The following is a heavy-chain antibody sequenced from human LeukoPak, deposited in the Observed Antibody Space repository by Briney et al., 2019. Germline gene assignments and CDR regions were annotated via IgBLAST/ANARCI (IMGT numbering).Heavy chain of an antibody. V-gene: IGHV4-39*01. CDR3: ASGFPNSSGYGRRSIDY. J-gene: IGHJ4*02. CDR2: VSYSGTT. CDR1: FGSISTSDYY. D-gene: IGHD3-22*01. Sequence: SETLSLTCTVSFGSISTSDYYWGWVREPPGKGLEWIGSVSYSGTTYYNPSLKSRVTVSVDTSKKQFSLKLSFVSAADTAVYYCASGFPNSSGYGRRSIDYWGQGTLVTVSS.